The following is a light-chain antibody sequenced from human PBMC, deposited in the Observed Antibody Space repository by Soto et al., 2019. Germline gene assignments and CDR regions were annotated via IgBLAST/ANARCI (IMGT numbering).Light chain of an antibody. J-gene: IGKJ1*01. CDR3: QQHGTT. Sequence: EIVLAQSPGTLSLSPGERATLSCRASQSVRGDYLAWYQQKPGQAPWLLIYGASSRATGIPDRFSGSGSGTDFTLTISRLEPEDSAVYYCQQHGTTFGQGTKVEIK. CDR1: QSVRGDY. V-gene: IGKV3-20*01. CDR2: GAS.